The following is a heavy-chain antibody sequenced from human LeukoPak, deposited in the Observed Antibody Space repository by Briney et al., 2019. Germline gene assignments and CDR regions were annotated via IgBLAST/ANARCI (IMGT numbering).Heavy chain of an antibody. V-gene: IGHV4-38-2*02. Sequence: SETLSLTCTVSGYSITTGRYWGWIRQPPGKGLEWIGSIYQSGSTYYNPSLKSRATISVDKSKNQFSLNLRSVTAPDTAVYYCARSLSTAGIDYWGQGILVTVSS. CDR2: IYQSGST. CDR1: GYSITTGRY. J-gene: IGHJ4*02. D-gene: IGHD2-2*01. CDR3: ARSLSTAGIDY.